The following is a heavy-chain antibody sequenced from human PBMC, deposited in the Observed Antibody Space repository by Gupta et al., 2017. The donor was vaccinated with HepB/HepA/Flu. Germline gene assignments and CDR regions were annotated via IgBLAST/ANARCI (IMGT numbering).Heavy chain of an antibody. CDR3: AKGSTSGYFDH. CDR1: GFTFSTSA. D-gene: IGHD4-11*01. CDR2: ISSGGRT. V-gene: IGHV3-23*01. Sequence: EVHLLASGGGLVQPGGSLRLSCAASGFTFSTSAMSWIRQAPGEGLKWVSVISSGGRTYFADSVRGRFTFSRDNAKNTLLLQMTSLTAEDTAVYYCAKGSTSGYFDHGVQGILVTVSS. J-gene: IGHJ4*02.